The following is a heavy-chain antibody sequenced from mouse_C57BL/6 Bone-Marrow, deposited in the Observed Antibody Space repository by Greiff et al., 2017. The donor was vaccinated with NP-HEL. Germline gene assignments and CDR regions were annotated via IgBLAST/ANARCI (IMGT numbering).Heavy chain of an antibody. J-gene: IGHJ2*01. D-gene: IGHD1-1*01. CDR3: ARGDYYVSSYYYFDY. Sequence: QVQLQQSGPELVKPGASVKISCKASGYAFSSSWMNWVKQRPGKGLEWIGRIYPGDGDTNYNGKFKGKVTLSADKSSSTAYMQLSSLTTEDYAVYFCARGDYYVSSYYYFDYWGQGTALTVSS. V-gene: IGHV1-82*01. CDR1: GYAFSSSW. CDR2: IYPGDGDT.